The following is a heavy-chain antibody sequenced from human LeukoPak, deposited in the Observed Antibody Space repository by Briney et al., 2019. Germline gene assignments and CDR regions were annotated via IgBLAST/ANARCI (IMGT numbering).Heavy chain of an antibody. CDR1: GFTFSSYW. Sequence: HPGGSLRLSCAASGFTFSSYWMSWARQAPGKGLEWVANINQDGSEKNYVDSVKGRFTISRDNAKNSLSLQMNTLGAEDTAVYYCARRTVVAREDYWGQGTLVTVSS. J-gene: IGHJ4*02. CDR2: INQDGSEK. CDR3: ARRTVVAREDY. D-gene: IGHD2-21*01. V-gene: IGHV3-7*01.